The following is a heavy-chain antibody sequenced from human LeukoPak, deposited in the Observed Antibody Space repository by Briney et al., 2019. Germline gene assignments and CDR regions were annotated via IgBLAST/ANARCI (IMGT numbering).Heavy chain of an antibody. CDR1: GFMFNDYY. CDR3: ARLNHYGSGSYPNYYYYYMDV. CDR2: ISSSGSII. D-gene: IGHD3-10*01. V-gene: IGHV3-11*04. J-gene: IGHJ6*03. Sequence: GGSLRLSCAASGFMFNDYYMSWIRQAPGKGLEWVSYISSSGSIIYYADSVKGRFTISRDNAKNSLYLQMNSLRAEDTAVYYCARLNHYGSGSYPNYYYYYMDVWGKGTTVTVSS.